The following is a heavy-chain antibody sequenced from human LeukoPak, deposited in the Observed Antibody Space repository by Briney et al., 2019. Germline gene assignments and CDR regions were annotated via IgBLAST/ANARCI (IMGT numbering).Heavy chain of an antibody. CDR1: GGTFSSYA. D-gene: IGHD3-10*01. CDR3: ARDSPPRLVWFGESMTYNWFDP. CDR2: IIPIFGTA. V-gene: IGHV1-69*06. J-gene: IGHJ5*02. Sequence: GASVKVSCKASGGTFSSYAISWVRQAPGQGLEWMGGIIPIFGTANYAQKFQGRVTITADKSTSTAYMELSSLRSEDTAVYYCARDSPPRLVWFGESMTYNWFDPWGQGTLVTVSS.